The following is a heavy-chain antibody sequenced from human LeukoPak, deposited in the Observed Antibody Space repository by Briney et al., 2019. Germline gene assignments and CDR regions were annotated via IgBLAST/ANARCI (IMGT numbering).Heavy chain of an antibody. CDR3: ARDLARYFDL. Sequence: GGSLRLSCAASGFTFSCYSVNWVRQAPGKGLEWVSYISGNSRAIYYADSVKGRFTISRDNAKNSLYLQMSSLGDEDTAVYYCARDLARYFDLWGRGTQVTVSS. CDR2: ISGNSRAI. CDR1: GFTFSCYS. J-gene: IGHJ2*01. V-gene: IGHV3-48*02.